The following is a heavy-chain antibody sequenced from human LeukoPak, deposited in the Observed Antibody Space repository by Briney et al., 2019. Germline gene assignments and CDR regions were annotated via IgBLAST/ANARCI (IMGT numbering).Heavy chain of an antibody. V-gene: IGHV4-39*01. CDR2: IYYSGSP. Sequence: PSETLSLTCTVSGGSISSNSYYWGWIRQPPGKGLEWIGSIYYSGSPYCNPSLKSRVTISVDTSKNQFSLKLNSVTAADTAVYYCARTASYSSGWYFLDYWGQGTLVTVSS. J-gene: IGHJ4*02. CDR1: GGSISSNSYY. CDR3: ARTASYSSGWYFLDY. D-gene: IGHD6-19*01.